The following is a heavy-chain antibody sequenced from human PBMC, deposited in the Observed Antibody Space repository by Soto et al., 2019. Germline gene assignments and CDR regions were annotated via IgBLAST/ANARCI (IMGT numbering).Heavy chain of an antibody. Sequence: SETKSLTCAVYGGSFSGYYWSWIRQPPGKGLEWIGEINHSGSTNYNPSLKSRVTISVDTSKNQFSLKLSSVTAADTAVYYCARGLVRGKNAFDIWGQGTMVTVSS. D-gene: IGHD3-10*01. CDR1: GGSFSGYY. CDR3: ARGLVRGKNAFDI. CDR2: INHSGST. J-gene: IGHJ3*02. V-gene: IGHV4-34*01.